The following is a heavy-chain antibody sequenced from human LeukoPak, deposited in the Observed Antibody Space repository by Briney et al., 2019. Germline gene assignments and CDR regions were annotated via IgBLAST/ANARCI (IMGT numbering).Heavy chain of an antibody. J-gene: IGHJ5*02. CDR2: IIPIFGTT. V-gene: IGHV1-69*13. CDR3: ANSIWVRGAPNWFDP. CDR1: GGTFSNYG. Sequence: SVKVSCKASGGTFSNYGISWVRQAPGQGLEWMGGIIPIFGTTNYARKFQGRLTITADESTSAASLDLSSLTSEDTAVYYCANSIWVRGAPNWFDPWGQGTLVTVSS. D-gene: IGHD3-10*01.